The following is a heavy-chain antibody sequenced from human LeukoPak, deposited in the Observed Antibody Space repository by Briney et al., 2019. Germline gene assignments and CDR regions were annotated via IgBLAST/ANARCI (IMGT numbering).Heavy chain of an antibody. Sequence: GGSLRLSCAASGFTFSSYGMHWVRQAPGKGLEWVAVISYDGSNKYYADSVKGRLTISRDNSKNTLYLQMNSLRAEDTAVYYCATMTTVTANNWFDPWGQGTLVTVSS. CDR2: ISYDGSNK. J-gene: IGHJ5*02. V-gene: IGHV3-30*03. CDR3: ATMTTVTANNWFDP. D-gene: IGHD4-17*01. CDR1: GFTFSSYG.